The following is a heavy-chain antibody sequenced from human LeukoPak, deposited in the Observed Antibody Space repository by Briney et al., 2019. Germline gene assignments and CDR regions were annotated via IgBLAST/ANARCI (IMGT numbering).Heavy chain of an antibody. D-gene: IGHD3-16*01. V-gene: IGHV3-23*01. J-gene: IGHJ6*03. CDR1: GFTFSSYS. CDR2: ISGSGGNT. CDR3: AKMGDRFGLWGHKTKNYMDV. Sequence: GGSLRLSCAASGFTFSSYSMNWVRQAPGKGLESVSTISGSGGNTYFADSVKGRFTISRGNSKNTLYLQMNSQRAEDTAVYYCAKMGDRFGLWGHKTKNYMDVWGKGTTVTVSS.